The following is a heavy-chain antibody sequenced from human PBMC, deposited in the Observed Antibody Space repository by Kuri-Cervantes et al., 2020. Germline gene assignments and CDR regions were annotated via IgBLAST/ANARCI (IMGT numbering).Heavy chain of an antibody. CDR1: GFSFSSYW. Sequence: GESLKISCAASGFSFSSYWMGWVRQAPGKGLEWVANIKYDGSEKNYVDSVKGRFTISGDNAKNSLYLQMNSLRAEDTALYYCAKDKHFGYYYGMDVWGQGTTVTVSS. CDR2: IKYDGSEK. V-gene: IGHV3-7*03. D-gene: IGHD3-3*02. CDR3: AKDKHFGYYYGMDV. J-gene: IGHJ6*02.